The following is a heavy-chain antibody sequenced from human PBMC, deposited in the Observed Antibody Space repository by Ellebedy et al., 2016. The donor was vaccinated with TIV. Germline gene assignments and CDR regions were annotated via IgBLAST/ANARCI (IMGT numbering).Heavy chain of an antibody. J-gene: IGHJ5*02. CDR1: GSTFTNHY. D-gene: IGHD1-1*01. Sequence: AASVKVSCKASGSTFTNHYVHWVRQAPGQGLEWMGVIDPSGAGTIYAQNLQGRVTVTRDTSTSTVYMELNSLRSEDTAVYYCARDKSDLTPTWWFDPWGQGTLVTVSS. V-gene: IGHV1-46*01. CDR3: ARDKSDLTPTWWFDP. CDR2: IDPSGAGT.